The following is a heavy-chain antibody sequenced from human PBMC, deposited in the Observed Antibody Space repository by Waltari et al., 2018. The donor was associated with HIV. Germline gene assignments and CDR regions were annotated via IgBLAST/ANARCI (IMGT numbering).Heavy chain of an antibody. CDR1: GASIHSDNYY. CDR3: ARVLYWYFDL. Sequence: QVQLQESGPGLVKPSQTLSLPCNVSGASIHSDNYYWAWIRQHPERGLECIGFVYYRGSTFSNPSFKSRATISVDTSKNQFSLKLTSMTAADTAVYYCARVLYWYFDLWGRGTLVTVSS. CDR2: VYYRGST. V-gene: IGHV4-31*02. J-gene: IGHJ2*01.